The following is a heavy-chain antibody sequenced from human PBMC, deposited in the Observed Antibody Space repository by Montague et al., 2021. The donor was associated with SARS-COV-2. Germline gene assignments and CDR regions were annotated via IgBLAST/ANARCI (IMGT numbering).Heavy chain of an antibody. CDR1: GVLYLRRR. J-gene: IGHJ2*01. V-gene: IGHV4-4*07. Sequence: SETLSLTCTVSGVLYLRRRSEEHTSDLRSPMYLVCRLLLEKNTNYNPSLKSRVSISVDTSKNQFSLKLSSVTAADTAVYYCARGAPTITMILVVITGAGWYFDLWGRGTLVTVSS. CDR3: ARGAPTITMILVVITGAGWYFDL. CDR2: LLLEKNT. D-gene: IGHD3-22*01.